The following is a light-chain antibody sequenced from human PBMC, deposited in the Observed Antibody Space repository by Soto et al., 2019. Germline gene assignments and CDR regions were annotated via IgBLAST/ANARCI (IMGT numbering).Light chain of an antibody. J-gene: IGLJ1*01. CDR3: SSYTSSSVFV. CDR1: SSDVGGYNY. Sequence: QSVLAQPASVAGSPGQSITISCTGTSSDVGGYNYVSWYQQHPGKAPKLMIYEVSNRPSGVSNRFSGSKSGNPASLTISGLQAEDEADYYCSSYTSSSVFVFGTGTKVTVL. CDR2: EVS. V-gene: IGLV2-14*01.